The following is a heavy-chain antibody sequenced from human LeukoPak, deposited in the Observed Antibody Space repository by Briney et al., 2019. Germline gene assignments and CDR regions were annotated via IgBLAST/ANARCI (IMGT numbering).Heavy chain of an antibody. V-gene: IGHV1-2*06. CDR1: VYTFTFYY. J-gene: IGHJ4*02. CDR2: INPNSGGT. CDR3: ARDKWFGELDYFDY. Sequence: ASVKVSFKSSVYTFTFYYMHWVRQAPGQGREWMGLINPNSGGTNYPQKFQGRATMTRDPSISTDYMELSWMRSDDTAVYYCARDKWFGELDYFDYWGQGTLVTVSS. D-gene: IGHD3-10*01.